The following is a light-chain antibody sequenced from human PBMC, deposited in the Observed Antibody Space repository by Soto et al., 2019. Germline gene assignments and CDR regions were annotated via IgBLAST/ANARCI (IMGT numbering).Light chain of an antibody. J-gene: IGKJ1*01. CDR3: QKYNSAPWT. CDR2: GAS. Sequence: DIQMTQSPSSLSASVGDRVTITCRASQDITNYLAWYQQKPGKVPKLLIYGASTLQSGVPSRFSGSGSGTYFALTISCLQPEDAATYYCQKYNSAPWTFGQGTKVAIK. V-gene: IGKV1-27*01. CDR1: QDITNY.